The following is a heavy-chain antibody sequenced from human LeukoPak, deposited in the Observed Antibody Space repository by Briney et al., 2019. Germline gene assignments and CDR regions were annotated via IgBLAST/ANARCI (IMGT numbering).Heavy chain of an antibody. CDR2: INQSGRA. J-gene: IGHJ4*02. D-gene: IGHD3-9*01. Sequence: SETLSLTCAVYGGSSSGYYWSWIRQPPGKGLEWIGEINQSGRAKYNPSLKSRVTISLYTSENQFSLELTSVTAADTAVYYCARGTPSYDTLTGSYSGGFYFFDYWGQGTLVTVSS. V-gene: IGHV4-34*01. CDR3: ARGTPSYDTLTGSYSGGFYFFDY. CDR1: GGSSSGYY.